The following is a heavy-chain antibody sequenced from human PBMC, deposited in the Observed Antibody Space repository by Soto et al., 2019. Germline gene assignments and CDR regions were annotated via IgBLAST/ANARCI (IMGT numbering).Heavy chain of an antibody. Sequence: EVQLLESGGGLVQPGGSLRLSCAASGFTFSSYAMSWVRQAPGKGLEWVSAISGSGGSTYYEDYVKGRFTISRDNSKNTLYLQMNSLRAEDTAVYYCAKDGNSWFGELPQYKWFDPWGQGTLVTVSS. J-gene: IGHJ5*02. CDR3: AKDGNSWFGELPQYKWFDP. V-gene: IGHV3-23*01. D-gene: IGHD3-10*01. CDR1: GFTFSSYA. CDR2: ISGSGGST.